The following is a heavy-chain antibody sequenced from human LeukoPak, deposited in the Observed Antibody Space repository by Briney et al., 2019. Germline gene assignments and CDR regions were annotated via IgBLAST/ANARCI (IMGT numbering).Heavy chain of an antibody. D-gene: IGHD3-10*01. J-gene: IGHJ3*02. CDR2: ISGRGGST. CDR1: GFTFSSYA. CDR3: AKRRYDSGGSFDI. Sequence: GGSLRLSCAASGFTFSSYAMSWVRQAPGKGLEWVSSISGRGGSTHYAASVKGRFTISRDNSKNTLYVQLNSLRAEDTAVYYCAKRRYDSGGSFDIWGQGTVVTVSS. V-gene: IGHV3-23*01.